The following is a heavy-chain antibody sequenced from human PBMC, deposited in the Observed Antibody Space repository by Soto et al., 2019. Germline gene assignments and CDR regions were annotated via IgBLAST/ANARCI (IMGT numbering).Heavy chain of an antibody. CDR3: ARDRLNTGWYRFDR. CDR2: VSNKNGVT. V-gene: IGHV1-18*04. CDR1: GYTFSNYD. J-gene: IGHJ4*01. Sequence: ASVKVSCKTSGYTFSNYDFSWVRQAPGQGLEWMGWVSNKNGVTNYAEKFRDRVTMTTDISTNTIYMELRSLRSDDTAVYFRARDRLNTGWYRFDRWG. D-gene: IGHD6-19*01.